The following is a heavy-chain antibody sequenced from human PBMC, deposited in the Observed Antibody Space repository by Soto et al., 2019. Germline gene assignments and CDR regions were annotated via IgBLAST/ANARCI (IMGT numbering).Heavy chain of an antibody. V-gene: IGHV3-23*01. J-gene: IGHJ4*02. CDR3: ARAGDYDILTGYYIWFDY. D-gene: IGHD3-9*01. Sequence: GGSLRLSCAASGFTFSSYAMSWVRQAPGKGLEWVSAISGSGGSTYYADSVKGRVTISRDNAKNTLYLQMNSLRAEDTAVYYCARAGDYDILTGYYIWFDYWGQGTLVTVSS. CDR1: GFTFSSYA. CDR2: ISGSGGST.